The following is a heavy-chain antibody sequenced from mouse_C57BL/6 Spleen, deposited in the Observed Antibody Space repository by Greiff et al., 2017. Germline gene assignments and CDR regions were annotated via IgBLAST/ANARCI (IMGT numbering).Heavy chain of an antibody. CDR1: GYTFTDYY. Sequence: VQLQQSGPELVKPGASVKISCKASGYTFTDYYMNWVKQSHGKSLEWIGDINPNNGGTSYNQKFKGKATLTVDKSFSTAYMELLNLTSEDSAVYYCARGDYGSSYLDYWGQGTTLTVSS. J-gene: IGHJ2*01. D-gene: IGHD1-1*01. CDR2: INPNNGGT. CDR3: ARGDYGSSYLDY. V-gene: IGHV1-26*01.